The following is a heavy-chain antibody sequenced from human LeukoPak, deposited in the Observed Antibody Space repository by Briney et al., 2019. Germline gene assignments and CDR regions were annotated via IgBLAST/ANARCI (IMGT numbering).Heavy chain of an antibody. Sequence: ASVKVSCKASGYTFTGYYMHWVRQAPGQGLEWMGWINPNSGGTNYAQKFQGRVTMTRDTSISTAYMELSRLRSDDTAVYYCAREGTYSSPSNFDYWGQGTLVTVSS. CDR2: INPNSGGT. CDR3: AREGTYSSPSNFDY. D-gene: IGHD6-6*01. J-gene: IGHJ4*02. CDR1: GYTFTGYY. V-gene: IGHV1-2*02.